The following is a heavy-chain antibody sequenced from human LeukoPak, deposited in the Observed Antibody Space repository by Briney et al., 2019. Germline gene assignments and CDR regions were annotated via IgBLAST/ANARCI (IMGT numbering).Heavy chain of an antibody. J-gene: IGHJ3*02. CDR1: GFTFSIYG. D-gene: IGHD6-19*01. CDR3: AKDLVVAGTVEAFDI. V-gene: IGHV3-30*02. CDR2: IRYDGSNK. Sequence: GGSLRPSCAASGFTFSIYGMHWVGQAPGKGLEWVAFIRYDGSNKYYADSVKGRFTISRDNSKDTLYLQMNSLRAEDTAVYYCAKDLVVAGTVEAFDIWGQGTMVTVSS.